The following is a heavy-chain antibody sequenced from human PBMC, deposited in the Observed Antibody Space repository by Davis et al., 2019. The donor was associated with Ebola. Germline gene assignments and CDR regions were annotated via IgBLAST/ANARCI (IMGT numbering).Heavy chain of an antibody. V-gene: IGHV3-30*03. Sequence: GESPKISCAASGFTFSSYGMHWVRQAPGKGLEWVAVISYDGSNKYYADSVKGRFTISRDNSKNTLYLQMNSLRAEDTAVYYCTTAGGSSGYYYYYYGMDVWGQGTTVTVSS. CDR1: GFTFSSYG. J-gene: IGHJ6*02. CDR3: TTAGGSSGYYYYYYGMDV. CDR2: ISYDGSNK. D-gene: IGHD3-22*01.